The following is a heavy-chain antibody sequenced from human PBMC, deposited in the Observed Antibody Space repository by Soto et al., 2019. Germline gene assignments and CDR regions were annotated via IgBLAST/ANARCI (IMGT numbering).Heavy chain of an antibody. D-gene: IGHD4-17*01. J-gene: IGHJ6*03. V-gene: IGHV4-34*01. Sequence: QVQLQQWGAGLLKPSETLSLTCAVYGGSFSGYYWSWIRQPPGKGLEWIGEINHRGSIDYNTSLMSRVTISVDTSKNQFSLKLSSVTAADTAVYYCARGVQVTVNSYYYYMDVWGKGTTVTVSS. CDR1: GGSFSGYY. CDR2: INHRGSI. CDR3: ARGVQVTVNSYYYYMDV.